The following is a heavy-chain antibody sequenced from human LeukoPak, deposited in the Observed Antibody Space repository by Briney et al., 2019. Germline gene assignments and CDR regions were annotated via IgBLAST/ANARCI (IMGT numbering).Heavy chain of an antibody. CDR3: ARSASGTGYTA. Sequence: ASVKVSCKASGYTFTNDDISWVRQATGQGLEWIGKMYPNSGNTGYAQKFQGRVTMTRSTSVSTVHMELSCLTSEDTAVYFCARSASGTGYTAWGQGTLVTVSS. CDR1: GYTFTNDD. CDR2: MYPNSGNT. V-gene: IGHV1-8*01. D-gene: IGHD3-9*01. J-gene: IGHJ4*02.